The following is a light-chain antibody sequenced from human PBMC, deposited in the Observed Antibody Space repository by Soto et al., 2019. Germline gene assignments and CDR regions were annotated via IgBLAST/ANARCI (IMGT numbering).Light chain of an antibody. Sequence: QSALTQPASVSGSPGQSITISCTGTSSDVGAYNYVSWYQQHPGKAPKLMIYEVSDRPSGLSNRFSGSKSGNTAALTISGLQAEDEADYYCSSYTSSSTVVFVGGTKVTVL. V-gene: IGLV2-14*01. CDR2: EVS. J-gene: IGLJ2*01. CDR3: SSYTSSSTVV. CDR1: SSDVGAYNY.